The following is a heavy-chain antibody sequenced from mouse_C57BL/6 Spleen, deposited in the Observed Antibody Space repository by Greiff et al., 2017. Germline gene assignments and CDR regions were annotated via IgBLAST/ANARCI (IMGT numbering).Heavy chain of an antibody. J-gene: IGHJ2*01. CDR2: INPYNGGT. CDR1: GYTFTDYY. Sequence: VQLQQSGPVLVKPGASVKMSCKASGYTFTDYYMNWVKQSHGKSLEWIGVINPYNGGTSYNQKFNGKATLTVDKSSSTAYMERNSLTSEDSAVYYCARTTGTRGDYFDYWGQGTTLTVAS. D-gene: IGHD4-1*01. CDR3: ARTTGTRGDYFDY. V-gene: IGHV1-19*01.